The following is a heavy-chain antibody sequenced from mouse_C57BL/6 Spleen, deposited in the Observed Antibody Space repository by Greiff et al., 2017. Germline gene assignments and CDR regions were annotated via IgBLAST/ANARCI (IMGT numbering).Heavy chain of an antibody. CDR1: GFSLPSYG. D-gene: IGHD2-1*01. CDR2: IWGGGST. V-gene: IGHV2-2*01. Sequence: QVQLKQSGPGLVQPSQSLSITCPVSGFSLPSYGVHWVRQSPGKGLEWLGVIWGGGSTDYNAAFISRLSISKDNSKSQVFFKMNSLQADDTAIYYCARGGNPWFAYWGQGTLVTVSA. CDR3: ARGGNPWFAY. J-gene: IGHJ3*01.